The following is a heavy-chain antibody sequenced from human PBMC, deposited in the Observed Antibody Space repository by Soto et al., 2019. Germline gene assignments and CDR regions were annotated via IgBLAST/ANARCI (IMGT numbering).Heavy chain of an antibody. CDR3: VKMSIPAVGSDF. D-gene: IGHD6-13*01. CDR1: GLILSNYV. Sequence: GGSLRLSCSASGLILSNYVIHWVRQAPGKGLQFVSAITSNGDSTYYADSVKGRFTISRDISKNTLYLQMSSLRAEDTAVYFCVKMSIPAVGSDFWGQGSLVTVSS. J-gene: IGHJ4*02. V-gene: IGHV3-64D*06. CDR2: ITSNGDST.